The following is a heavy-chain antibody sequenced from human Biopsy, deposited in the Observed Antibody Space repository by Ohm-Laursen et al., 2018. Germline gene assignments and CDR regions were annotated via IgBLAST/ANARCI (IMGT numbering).Heavy chain of an antibody. CDR2: IVPFFGTE. Sequence: ESSVKVSCKASGYTFTGYYIHWVRQAPGQGLEWMGGIVPFFGTEEYAQKYQDRVTITADESTDTVYMELRSLRSEDTAVYYCAKGALTAQTYYYGMDVWGQGTTVTVSS. V-gene: IGHV1-69*01. D-gene: IGHD2-21*02. CDR1: GYTFTGYY. J-gene: IGHJ6*02. CDR3: AKGALTAQTYYYGMDV.